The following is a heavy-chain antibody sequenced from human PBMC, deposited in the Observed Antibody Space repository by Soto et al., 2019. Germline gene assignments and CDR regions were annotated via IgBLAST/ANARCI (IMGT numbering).Heavy chain of an antibody. Sequence: QFQLVQSGAEVRKPGASVKVSCKTSGYTFTNYGVTWVRQAPGQGLEWMGWISAYNGDTKSAQKVQGRVTLTTDTSTSPAYMELRSLRSDDTALDYCAKAARAASEAFDIWGQGTMVTVSS. V-gene: IGHV1-18*01. CDR3: AKAARAASEAFDI. CDR1: GYTFTNYG. J-gene: IGHJ3*02. D-gene: IGHD2-15*01. CDR2: ISAYNGDT.